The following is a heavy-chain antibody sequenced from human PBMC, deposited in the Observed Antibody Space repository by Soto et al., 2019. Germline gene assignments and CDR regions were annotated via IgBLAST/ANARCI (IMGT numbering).Heavy chain of an antibody. CDR1: GYTFTSYA. J-gene: IGHJ6*02. D-gene: IGHD3-16*01. Sequence: GASVKVSCKASGYTFTSYARQWVRQATGQRLEWMGWINAGNGNTKYSQKFQGRVTITADKSTSTAYMELSSLRSEDTAVYYCAREGVRGMDVWGQGTTVTVS. V-gene: IGHV1-3*01. CDR3: AREGVRGMDV. CDR2: INAGNGNT.